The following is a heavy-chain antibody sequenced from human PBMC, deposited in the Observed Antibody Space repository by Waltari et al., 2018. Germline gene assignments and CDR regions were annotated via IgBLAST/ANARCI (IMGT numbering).Heavy chain of an antibody. Sequence: VQXVEXGGGSVQPGGSLXLSCSASGFNFRHYWMSWVRQAPGKGLEWVAKXKQDGSEQYYXDSVKGRFSXSRDNAKNSLFLEVNSLXXEDTAVYYXAXSGXSGGCTSGCYRXWGQGTXVTVSS. D-gene: IGHD6-19*01. CDR3: AXSGXSGGCTSGCYRX. V-gene: IGHV3-7*01. CDR2: XKQDGSEQ. CDR1: GFNFRHYW. J-gene: IGHJ4*02.